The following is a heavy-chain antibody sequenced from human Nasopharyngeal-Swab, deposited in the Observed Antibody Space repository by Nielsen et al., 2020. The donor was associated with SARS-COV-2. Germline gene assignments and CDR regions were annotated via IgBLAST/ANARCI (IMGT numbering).Heavy chain of an antibody. CDR1: GFTFSSYT. CDR3: ARYGTTVVTPYYFDC. CDR2: ISSGSSYI. D-gene: IGHD4-23*01. Sequence: GESLKISCAASGFTFSSYTMNWVRQAPGKRLEWVSSISSGSSYIYYADSVKGRFTISRDNAKNSLYLQMNSLRAEDTAVYYCARYGTTVVTPYYFDCWGQGTLVTVSS. V-gene: IGHV3-21*01. J-gene: IGHJ4*02.